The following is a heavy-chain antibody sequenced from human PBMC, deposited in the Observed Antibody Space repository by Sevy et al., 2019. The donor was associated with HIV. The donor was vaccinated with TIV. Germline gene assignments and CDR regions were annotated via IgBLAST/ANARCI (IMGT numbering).Heavy chain of an antibody. J-gene: IGHJ4*02. CDR3: ARGGATVYFDY. V-gene: IGHV3-30-3*01. D-gene: IGHD1-26*01. CDR2: ISYDGSNK. CDR1: GFTFSSYA. Sequence: GGSLRLSCAASGFTFSSYAMHWVRQAPGKGLEWVAFISYDGSNKYYADSVKGRFTISRDNSKNTLYLQMNSLRAEDTAVYYCARGGATVYFDYWGQGTLVTVSS.